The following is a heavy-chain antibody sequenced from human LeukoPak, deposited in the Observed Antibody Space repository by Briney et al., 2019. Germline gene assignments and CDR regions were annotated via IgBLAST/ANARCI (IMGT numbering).Heavy chain of an antibody. Sequence: ASVKVSCKASGYTLTSYGISWVRQAPGQGLEWMGWISAYNGNTNYAQKLQGRVTMTTDTSPSTAYMELRRLRSDDTVVYCCARSPGIAAAVFVPWGQGTLVTVSS. V-gene: IGHV1-18*01. CDR2: ISAYNGNT. J-gene: IGHJ5*02. CDR1: GYTLTSYG. D-gene: IGHD6-13*01. CDR3: ARSPGIAAAVFVP.